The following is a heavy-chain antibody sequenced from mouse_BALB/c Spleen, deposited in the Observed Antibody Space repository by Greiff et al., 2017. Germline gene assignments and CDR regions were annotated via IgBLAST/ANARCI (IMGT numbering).Heavy chain of an antibody. D-gene: IGHD1-1*02. CDR3: ARYGSYVYYYAMDY. CDR1: GYAFTNYL. CDR2: INPGSGGT. Sequence: VQLQQSGAELVRPGTSVKVSCKASGYAFTNYLIEWVKQRPGQGLEWIGVINPGSGGTNYNEKFKGKATLTADKTSSTAYMQLSSLTSDDSAVYYCARYGSYVYYYAMDYWGQGTSVTVSS. J-gene: IGHJ4*01. V-gene: IGHV1-54*01.